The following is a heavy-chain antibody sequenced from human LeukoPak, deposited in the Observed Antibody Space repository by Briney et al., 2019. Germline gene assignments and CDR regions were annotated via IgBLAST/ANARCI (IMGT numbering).Heavy chain of an antibody. CDR2: IKQDGSDK. D-gene: IGHD2-15*01. Sequence: PGGSLRLSCAVSGFTFSSYWMSWVRQAPGKGLEWVANIKQDGSDKYYMDSVKGRFSISRDNAKNSLYLQMNSLRAADTAVYYCARSLGYCSAGSCFPFDYWRRGTLVSVSS. J-gene: IGHJ4*02. V-gene: IGHV3-7*05. CDR3: ARSLGYCSAGSCFPFDY. CDR1: GFTFSSYW.